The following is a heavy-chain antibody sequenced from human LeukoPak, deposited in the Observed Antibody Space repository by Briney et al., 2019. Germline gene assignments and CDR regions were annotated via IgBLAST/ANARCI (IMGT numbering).Heavy chain of an antibody. V-gene: IGHV3-23*01. Sequence: GGSLRLSCAASGFTFSSHGMNWVRQAPGKGLEWVSGISGSGDTTYYADSVKGRFTISRDNFKNTLYLQMNSLRAEDTAVYYCVKAASVLSDYWGQGTLVTVSS. J-gene: IGHJ4*02. D-gene: IGHD5/OR15-5a*01. CDR1: GFTFSSHG. CDR2: ISGSGDTT. CDR3: VKAASVLSDY.